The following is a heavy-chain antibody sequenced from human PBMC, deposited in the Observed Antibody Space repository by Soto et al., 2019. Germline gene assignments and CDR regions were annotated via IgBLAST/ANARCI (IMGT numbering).Heavy chain of an antibody. Sequence: QVQLQQWGAGLLKPSETLSLTCAVYGGSFSGYYWSWIRQPPGKGLEWIGEINHSGSTNYNPSLKSRVTISVDTSKNQFSLKLSSVTAADTAVYYCARGRGIAARPQAFDIWGQGTMVTVSS. D-gene: IGHD6-6*01. CDR2: INHSGST. J-gene: IGHJ3*02. CDR1: GGSFSGYY. CDR3: ARGRGIAARPQAFDI. V-gene: IGHV4-34*01.